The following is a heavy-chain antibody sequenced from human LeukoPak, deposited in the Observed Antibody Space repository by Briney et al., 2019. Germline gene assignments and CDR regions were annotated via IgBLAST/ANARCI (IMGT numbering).Heavy chain of an antibody. D-gene: IGHD5-12*01. Sequence: KASETLSLTCTVSGGSISSYYWSWIRQPPGKGLEWIGYIYYSGSTNYNPSLKSRVTISVDTSKNQFSLKLSSVTAADTAVYYCASRDSGYDAPIDYWGQGTLVTVSS. V-gene: IGHV4-59*08. CDR1: GGSISSYY. CDR2: IYYSGST. J-gene: IGHJ4*02. CDR3: ASRDSGYDAPIDY.